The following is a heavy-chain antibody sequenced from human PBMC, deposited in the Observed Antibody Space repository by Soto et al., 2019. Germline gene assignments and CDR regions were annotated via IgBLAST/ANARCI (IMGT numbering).Heavy chain of an antibody. J-gene: IGHJ4*02. CDR1: GFSLSTSGVG. CDR3: AHSEDYGDYGPEFDY. V-gene: IGHV2-5*02. D-gene: IGHD4-17*01. CDR2: IYWDDDK. Sequence: QITLKESGPTLVKPTQTLTLTCTFSGFSLSTSGVGVSWIRQPPGKALEWLALIYWDDDKRYSPSLKSRLTITKDTSKNQVVLTMTNMDPVDTATYYCAHSEDYGDYGPEFDYWGQGTLVTVSS.